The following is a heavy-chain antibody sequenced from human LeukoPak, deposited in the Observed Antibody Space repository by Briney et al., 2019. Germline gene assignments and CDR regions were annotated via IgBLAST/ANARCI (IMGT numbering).Heavy chain of an antibody. V-gene: IGHV1-18*01. D-gene: IGHD2-15*01. CDR1: GYTFSNYG. J-gene: IGHJ4*02. CDR2: INTYNGNT. CDR3: AREYCSDNSCYFPDY. Sequence: ASVTVSCTASGYTFSNYGISWVRQAPGQGLEWVGLINTYNGNTKSAQNLQGRVTMTTDTSTSTAYMELRSLRSDDTTVYYCAREYCSDNSCYFPDYWGQGTLVTVSS.